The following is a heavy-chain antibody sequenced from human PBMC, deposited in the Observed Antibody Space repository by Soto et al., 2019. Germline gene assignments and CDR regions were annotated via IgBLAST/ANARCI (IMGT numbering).Heavy chain of an antibody. Sequence: SETLSLTCTVSGGSISSDGYYWSWIRQRPGKGLEWIGFIYHSGNTFYNPSLQSRVTISLGTSKNQFSLKLNSVTAADTAVYYCARDGRWLRGIDYWGQGALVTVSS. CDR2: IYHSGNT. V-gene: IGHV4-31*03. CDR1: GGSISSDGYY. D-gene: IGHD5-12*01. J-gene: IGHJ4*02. CDR3: ARDGRWLRGIDY.